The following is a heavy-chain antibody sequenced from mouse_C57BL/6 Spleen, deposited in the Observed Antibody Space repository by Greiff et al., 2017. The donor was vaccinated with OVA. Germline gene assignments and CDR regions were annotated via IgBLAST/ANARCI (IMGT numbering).Heavy chain of an antibody. J-gene: IGHJ4*01. Sequence: QVQLQQSGPELVKPGASVKISCKASGYSFTSYYIHWVKQRPGQGLEWIGWIYPGSGNTKYNEKFKGKATLTADTSSSTAYMQLSSLTSEDSAVYYCADGSSYEAMDYWGQGTSVTVSS. CDR2: IYPGSGNT. V-gene: IGHV1-66*01. CDR3: ADGSSYEAMDY. D-gene: IGHD1-1*01. CDR1: GYSFTSYY.